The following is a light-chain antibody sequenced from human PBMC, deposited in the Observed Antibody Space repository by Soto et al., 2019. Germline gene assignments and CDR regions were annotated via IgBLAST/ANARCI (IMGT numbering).Light chain of an antibody. CDR1: QTVSNNF. Sequence: EIVLTQSPGTLSLSPGERATLSCRASQTVSNNFLAWYQQKPGQAPRPLIYGASTRATGIPDRFRGSGSATDFSLTISGLEPEDFAVYYCQQYGSSPSTFGQGSKLEIK. CDR2: GAS. J-gene: IGKJ2*02. CDR3: QQYGSSPST. V-gene: IGKV3-20*01.